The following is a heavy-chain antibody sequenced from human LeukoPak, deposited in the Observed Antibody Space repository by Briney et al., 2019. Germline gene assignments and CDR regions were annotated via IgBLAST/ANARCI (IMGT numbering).Heavy chain of an antibody. CDR1: GFTFSGSA. V-gene: IGHV3-73*01. CDR3: ARERTTIVSGTTIGAY. D-gene: IGHD5-24*01. Sequence: GGSLRLSCAASGFTFSGSAMHWVRQASGKGLEWVGRIRSKANSYATAYAASVKGRFTISRDDSKNTAYLQMNSLRADDTAVYYCARERTTIVSGTTIGAYWGQGTLVTVSS. CDR2: IRSKANSYAT. J-gene: IGHJ4*02.